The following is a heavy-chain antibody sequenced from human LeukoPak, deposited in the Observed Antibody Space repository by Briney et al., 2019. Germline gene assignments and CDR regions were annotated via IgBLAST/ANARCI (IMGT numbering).Heavy chain of an antibody. D-gene: IGHD3-22*01. CDR2: INHRGST. CDR3: ARVYVNYYDIPDAFDI. CDR1: GGSFSGYY. J-gene: IGHJ3*02. Sequence: SETLSLTCAVYGGSFSGYYWSWIRQPPGKGLEWIGEINHRGSTNYNPSLKSRVTISVDTSKNQFSLKLSSVTAADTAVYYCARVYVNYYDIPDAFDIWGQGTMVTVSS. V-gene: IGHV4-34*01.